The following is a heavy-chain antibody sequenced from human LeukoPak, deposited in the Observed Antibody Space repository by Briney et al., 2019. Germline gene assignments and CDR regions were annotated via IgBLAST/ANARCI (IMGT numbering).Heavy chain of an antibody. D-gene: IGHD3-10*01. V-gene: IGHV3-33*08. CDR3: ARESRITMVRGVIPNLDY. CDR1: GFTFSSYG. Sequence: GGSLRLSCVASGFTFSSYGMHWVRQAPGKGLEWVAVIWYDGSNKYYADSVKGRFTISRDNSKNTLYLQMNSLRAEDTAVYYCARESRITMVRGVIPNLDYWGQGTLVTVSS. CDR2: IWYDGSNK. J-gene: IGHJ4*02.